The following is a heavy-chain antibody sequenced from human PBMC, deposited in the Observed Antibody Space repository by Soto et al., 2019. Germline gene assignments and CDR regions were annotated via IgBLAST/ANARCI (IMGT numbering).Heavy chain of an antibody. J-gene: IGHJ3*02. D-gene: IGHD3-3*01. CDR3: AVPSLYDFWSGSDAFDI. Sequence: ASVKVSCKASGGTFSSYAISWVRQAPGQGLEWMGRIIPILGIANYAQKFQGRVTITADKSTSTAYMELSSLRSEDTAVYYCAVPSLYDFWSGSDAFDIWGQGTMVTVSS. V-gene: IGHV1-69*04. CDR1: GGTFSSYA. CDR2: IIPILGIA.